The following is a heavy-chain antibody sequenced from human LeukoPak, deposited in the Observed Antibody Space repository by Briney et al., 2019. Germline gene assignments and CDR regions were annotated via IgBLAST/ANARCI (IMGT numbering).Heavy chain of an antibody. CDR1: AFTFSCYA. J-gene: IGHJ3*02. V-gene: IGHV3-23*01. D-gene: IGHD3-10*01. CDR3: ANQKENVLLWFGDAFDI. Sequence: GGSLRLSCAASAFTFSCYAMRSVRQTPGTELDCVTPISLSGGSTYYADSVKGRFTISRDNSKNTLYLQMNSLRAEDTVVYYCANQKENVLLWFGDAFDIWGQGTMVTVSS. CDR2: ISLSGGST.